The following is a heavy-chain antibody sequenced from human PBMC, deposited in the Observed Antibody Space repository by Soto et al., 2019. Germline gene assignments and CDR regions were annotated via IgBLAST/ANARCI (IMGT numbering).Heavy chain of an antibody. CDR2: ISGGVGST. CDR1: GFTFSSYA. Sequence: VGSLRLSCAASGFTFSSYAMSWVRQAPGKGLEWVSSISGGVGSTYYADSVKGRFTISRDNSKNTLYLQMNSLRAEDTAVYYCARSGSYSWLPYWGQGTLVTVSS. V-gene: IGHV3-23*01. D-gene: IGHD1-26*01. J-gene: IGHJ4*02. CDR3: ARSGSYSWLPY.